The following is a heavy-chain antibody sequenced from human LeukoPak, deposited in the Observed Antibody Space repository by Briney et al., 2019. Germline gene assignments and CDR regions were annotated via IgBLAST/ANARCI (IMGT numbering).Heavy chain of an antibody. V-gene: IGHV1-2*02. CDR2: INPNSGRT. D-gene: IGHD6-19*01. J-gene: IGHJ4*02. Sequence: GASVKLSCKASGYTFTGHYIHWVRQAPGQGLEWMGWINPNSGRTDSAQNFPGRVTMTSDTSISTAYMELSRLTSDDTAVYFCAREMNPAVSGTFDYWGQGTLVNVS. CDR3: AREMNPAVSGTFDY. CDR1: GYTFTGHY.